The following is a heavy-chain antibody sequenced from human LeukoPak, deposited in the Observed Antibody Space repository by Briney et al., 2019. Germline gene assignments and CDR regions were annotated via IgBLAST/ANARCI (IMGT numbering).Heavy chain of an antibody. CDR3: ARDNVVSDYYDSSGYYITY. V-gene: IGHV3-30-3*01. CDR1: GFTFSSYA. D-gene: IGHD3-22*01. J-gene: IGHJ4*02. CDR2: ISYDGSNK. Sequence: PGGSLRLSCAASGFTFSSYAMHWVRQAPGKGLEWVAVISYDGSNKYYADSVKGRFTISRDNSKNTLYLQMNSLRAEDTAVYYCARDNVVSDYYDSSGYYITYWGQGTLVTVSS.